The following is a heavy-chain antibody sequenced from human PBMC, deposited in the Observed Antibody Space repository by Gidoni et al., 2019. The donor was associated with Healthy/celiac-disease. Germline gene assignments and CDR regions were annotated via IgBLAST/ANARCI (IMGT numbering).Heavy chain of an antibody. CDR2: INPNSGGT. J-gene: IGHJ4*02. V-gene: IGHV1-2*02. CDR3: ARVRRDGYNYYFDY. CDR1: GYTFTGYY. Sequence: VQLVQSGAAVTKPGASVKVSCMASGYTFTGYYLHWVRQAPGQGLEWMGWINPNSGGTNYAQKFQGRVTMTRDTSISTAYMELSRLRSDDTAVYYCARVRRDGYNYYFDYWGQGTLVTVSS. D-gene: IGHD5-12*01.